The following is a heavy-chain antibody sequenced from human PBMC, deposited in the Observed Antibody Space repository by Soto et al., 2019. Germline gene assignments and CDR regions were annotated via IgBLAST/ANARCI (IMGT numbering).Heavy chain of an antibody. CDR2: IKRKTDGGTT. J-gene: IGHJ6*02. V-gene: IGHV3-15*07. CDR1: GFTFSNAW. Sequence: EVQLVESGGGLVKPGGSLRLSCAASGFTFSNAWMNWVRQAPGKGLEWVGRIKRKTDGGTTDYAAPVKGRFTISRDDSKNTLYLQMNSLKTEDTAVYYCTTGITGTTTYYYYGMDVWGQGTTVTVSS. D-gene: IGHD1-7*01. CDR3: TTGITGTTTYYYYGMDV.